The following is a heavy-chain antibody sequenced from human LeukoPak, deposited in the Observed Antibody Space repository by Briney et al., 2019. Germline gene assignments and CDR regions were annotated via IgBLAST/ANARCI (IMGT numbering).Heavy chain of an antibody. CDR2: INPSGGST. CDR3: ATGWELKPKKKSLRLVF. Sequence: ASVKVSCKASGYTFTSYYMHWVRQAPGQGLEWMGIINPSGGSTSYAQKFQGRVTMTRDTSTSTVYMELSSLRSEDTAVYYCATGWELKPKKKSLRLVFWGQGTMVTVSS. CDR1: GYTFTSYY. V-gene: IGHV1-46*01. D-gene: IGHD1-26*01. J-gene: IGHJ3*01.